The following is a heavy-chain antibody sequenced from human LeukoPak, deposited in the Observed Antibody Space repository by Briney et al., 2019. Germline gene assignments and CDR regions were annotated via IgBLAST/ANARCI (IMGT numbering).Heavy chain of an antibody. J-gene: IGHJ4*02. CDR1: GGSVSSGSYY. Sequence: SETLSLTCTVSGGSVSSGSYYWSWIRQPPGQGLEWIGYIYYSGSTNYNPSLKSRVTTSVDTSKNQFSLKLSSVTAADTAVYYCARVVRAALDFDYWGQGTLVTVSS. D-gene: IGHD6-25*01. CDR3: ARVVRAALDFDY. CDR2: IYYSGST. V-gene: IGHV4-61*01.